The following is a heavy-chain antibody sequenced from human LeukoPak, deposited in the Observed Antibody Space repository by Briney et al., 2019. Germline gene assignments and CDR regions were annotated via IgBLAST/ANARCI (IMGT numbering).Heavy chain of an antibody. V-gene: IGHV5-51*01. J-gene: IGHJ1*01. CDR2: IYPGDSDT. Sequence: GESLKISCKGSGYSFTSYWIGWVRQMPGKGLEWMGIIYPGDSDTRYSPSFQGQVTISADKSISTAYLQWSSLKASDTAMYYCARQGGNVDSSSGSEYFQHWGQGTLVTVSS. D-gene: IGHD6-13*01. CDR3: ARQGGNVDSSSGSEYFQH. CDR1: GYSFTSYW.